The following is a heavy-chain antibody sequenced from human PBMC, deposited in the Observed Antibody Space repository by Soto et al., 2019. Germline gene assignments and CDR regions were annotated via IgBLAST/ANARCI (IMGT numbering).Heavy chain of an antibody. Sequence: GESLKVSCKGSGYSLTKYWIGWVRQMPGQGGEWMGIIYPDELRTMYSPSVQGQGTSSVDKSINTAYLRWSSLKAADTAMYYCARHGLAGCGSSGCYTSYYYYGMDVGGEGTTVTVSS. CDR2: IYPDELRT. CDR3: ARHGLAGCGSSGCYTSYYYYGMDV. CDR1: GYSLTKYW. J-gene: IGHJ6*04. D-gene: IGHD2-2*02. V-gene: IGHV5-51*01.